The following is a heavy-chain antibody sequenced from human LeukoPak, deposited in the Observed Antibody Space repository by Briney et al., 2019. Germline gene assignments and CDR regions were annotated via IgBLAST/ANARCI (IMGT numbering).Heavy chain of an antibody. V-gene: IGHV4-59*01. J-gene: IGHJ2*01. D-gene: IGHD4-23*01. CDR1: GGSISSYF. Sequence: SETLSLTCPVSGGSISSYFWSWIRQPPGKGLEWIGFIYYSGSTNHNPSLKSRVTISVDTSKNQFSLKLSSVTAADTAVYFCERDYGGNYRGYFDLWGRGTLVTVSS. CDR2: IYYSGST. CDR3: ERDYGGNYRGYFDL.